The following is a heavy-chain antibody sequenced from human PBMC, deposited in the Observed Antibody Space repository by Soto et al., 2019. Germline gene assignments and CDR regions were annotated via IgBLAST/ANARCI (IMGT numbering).Heavy chain of an antibody. CDR3: ARYRGSGYSYGPNFDY. CDR2: INPSGGST. D-gene: IGHD5-18*01. J-gene: IGHJ4*02. V-gene: IGHV1-46*01. Sequence: ASVKVSCKASGYTFTSYYMHWVRQAPGQGLEWMGIINPSGGSTSYAQKFQGRVTMTRDTSTSTVYMELSGLRSEDTAVYYCARYRGSGYSYGPNFDYWGQGTLVTVSS. CDR1: GYTFTSYY.